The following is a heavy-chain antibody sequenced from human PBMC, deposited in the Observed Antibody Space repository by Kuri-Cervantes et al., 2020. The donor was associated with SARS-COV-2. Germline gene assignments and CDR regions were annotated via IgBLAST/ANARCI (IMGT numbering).Heavy chain of an antibody. CDR1: GYTFTSYY. CDR3: ARDVGYGGTSELDITYFDY. D-gene: IGHD4-23*01. V-gene: IGHV1-46*01. CDR2: INPSGGST. J-gene: IGHJ4*02. Sequence: ASVKVSCKAPGYTFTSYYMHWVRQAPGQGLEWMGIINPSGGSTSYAQKFEGRVTITADESTSTAYMEMSSLRFEDTAVYFCARDVGYGGTSELDITYFDYWGQGALVTVSS.